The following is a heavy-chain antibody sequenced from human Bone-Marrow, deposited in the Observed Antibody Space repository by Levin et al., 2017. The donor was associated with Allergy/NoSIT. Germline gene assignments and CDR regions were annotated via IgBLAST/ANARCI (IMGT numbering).Heavy chain of an antibody. Sequence: GESLKISCAASGFTFSDYYMSWIRQAPGKGLEWVSYISSSGSTIYYADSVKGRFTISRDNAKNSLYLQMNSLRAEDTAVYYCSSSGHSAFDIWGQGTMVTASS. CDR3: SSSGHSAFDI. V-gene: IGHV3-11*01. J-gene: IGHJ3*02. CDR1: GFTFSDYY. D-gene: IGHD3-22*01. CDR2: ISSSGSTI.